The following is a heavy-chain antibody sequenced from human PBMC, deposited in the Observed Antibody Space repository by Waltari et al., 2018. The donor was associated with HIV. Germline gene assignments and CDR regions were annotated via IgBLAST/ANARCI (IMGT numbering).Heavy chain of an antibody. Sequence: EVQLVESGGGLVQPGGSLRLSCAASGFTFRNYTINWVRQDPGKGLEWVSYISRSSSSIFYADSVKGRFTISRDNAKNSLYLQMNSLRVEDTAVYYCARDINGGWGYWGQGTLVTVAS. V-gene: IGHV3-48*01. CDR2: ISRSSSSI. D-gene: IGHD7-27*01. J-gene: IGHJ4*02. CDR1: GFTFRNYT. CDR3: ARDINGGWGY.